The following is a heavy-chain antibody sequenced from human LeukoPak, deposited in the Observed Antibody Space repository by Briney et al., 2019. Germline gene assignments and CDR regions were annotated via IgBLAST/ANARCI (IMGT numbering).Heavy chain of an antibody. J-gene: IGHJ4*02. CDR3: ARARGVVTYYFDY. CDR2: IYYSEST. CDR1: GVSISNGGYY. V-gene: IGHV4-31*03. Sequence: PSETLSLTCTVSGVSISNGGYYWSWIRQHPGKGLEGIGYIYYSESTYYNPSLKSRVTISVDTSKNQFSLKLSSVTAADTAVYYCARARGVVTYYFDYWGQGTLVTVSS. D-gene: IGHD3-3*01.